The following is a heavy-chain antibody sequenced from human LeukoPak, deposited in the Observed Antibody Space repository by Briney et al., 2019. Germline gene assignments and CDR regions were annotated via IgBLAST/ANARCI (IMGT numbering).Heavy chain of an antibody. Sequence: GGSLRLSCAASGFTFSSYWMSWVRQAPGKGLEWVANIKQDGSEKYYVDSVKGRFTISRDNAKNSLYLQMNSLRAEDTAVYYCARGGYDILTGYSDAFDIWGQGTMVTVSS. J-gene: IGHJ3*02. CDR2: IKQDGSEK. D-gene: IGHD3-9*01. CDR3: ARGGYDILTGYSDAFDI. CDR1: GFTFSSYW. V-gene: IGHV3-7*01.